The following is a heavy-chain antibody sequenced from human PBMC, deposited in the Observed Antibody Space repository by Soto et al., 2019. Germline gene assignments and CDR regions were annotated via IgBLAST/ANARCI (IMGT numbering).Heavy chain of an antibody. J-gene: IGHJ3*02. CDR3: ARPSSSSGTQGAFDI. CDR2: ISAGGST. Sequence: EVQLLESGGGLVQPGGSLRLSCVASEFTFSNYAMSWVRQAPGKGLEWVSSISAGGSTYYADSVKGRFTVSRDNSKDTLYLQMNILRAEDTALYYCARPSSSSGTQGAFDIWGQGTMVTVSS. D-gene: IGHD6-13*01. CDR1: EFTFSNYA. V-gene: IGHV3-23*01.